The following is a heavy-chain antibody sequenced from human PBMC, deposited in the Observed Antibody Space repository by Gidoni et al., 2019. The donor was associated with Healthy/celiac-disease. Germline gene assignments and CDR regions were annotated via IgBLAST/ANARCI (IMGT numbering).Heavy chain of an antibody. CDR3: ARGSVTYYYDSSGYYRDNWFDP. CDR1: GGSFSGYA. D-gene: IGHD3-22*01. Sequence: QVQLQQWGAGLLKLSETLSLTCAVYGGSFSGYAWSWIRQPPGKGLEWIGEINHSGSTNYNPSLKSRVTISVDTSKNQFSLKLSSVTAADTAVYYCARGSVTYYYDSSGYYRDNWFDPWGQGTLVTVSS. V-gene: IGHV4-34*01. CDR2: INHSGST. J-gene: IGHJ5*02.